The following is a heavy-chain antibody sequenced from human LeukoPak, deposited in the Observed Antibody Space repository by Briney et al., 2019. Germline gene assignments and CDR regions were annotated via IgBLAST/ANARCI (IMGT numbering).Heavy chain of an antibody. CDR1: GGSISSYY. CDR3: ARGYYYDSSGYRYYYYYYMDV. J-gene: IGHJ6*03. CDR2: IYYSGST. V-gene: IGHV4-59*01. Sequence: PSETLSLTCTVSGGSISSYYWSWIRQPPGKGLEWIGYIYYSGSTNYNPSLKSRVTISVDTSKNQFSLKLSSVTAADTAVYYCARGYYYDSSGYRYYYYYYMDVWGKGTRSPSP. D-gene: IGHD3-22*01.